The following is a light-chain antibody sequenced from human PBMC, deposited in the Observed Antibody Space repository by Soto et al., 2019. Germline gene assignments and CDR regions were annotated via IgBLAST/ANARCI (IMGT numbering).Light chain of an antibody. CDR2: ENN. Sequence: NFLLTQPHSVSESPGKTVSISCTRNSGSIAGNYVQWYQQRPDSAPTTVIYENNQRPSGVPDRFSGSIDTSSNSASLTISGLETEDEADYYCQSYDSSNVVFGGGTKVTVL. J-gene: IGLJ2*01. CDR3: QSYDSSNVV. CDR1: SGSIAGNY. V-gene: IGLV6-57*04.